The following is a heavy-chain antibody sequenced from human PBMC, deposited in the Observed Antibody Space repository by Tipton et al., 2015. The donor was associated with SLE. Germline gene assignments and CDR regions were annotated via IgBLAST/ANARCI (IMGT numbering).Heavy chain of an antibody. CDR3: ARENSRTPGYFQH. Sequence: GSLRLSCAASGFTFSSYSMNWVRQAPGKGLEWVSSISSSSSYIYYADSVKGRFTISRDNAKNSLYLQMNSLRAEDTAVYYCARENSRTPGYFQHWGQGTLVTVSS. CDR1: GFTFSSYS. D-gene: IGHD1-14*01. J-gene: IGHJ1*01. V-gene: IGHV3-21*01. CDR2: ISSSSSYI.